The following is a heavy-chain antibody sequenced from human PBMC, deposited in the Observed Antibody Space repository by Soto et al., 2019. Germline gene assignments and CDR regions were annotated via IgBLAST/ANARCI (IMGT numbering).Heavy chain of an antibody. CDR2: VNNDGTGI. CDR1: GFTFSDFW. Sequence: GGSLRLSCAASGFTFSDFWMHLVRQSPGEGLVWVSLVNNDGTGIGYADSVKGRFTIFRDNAKSTLYLQMNSLRADDTAVYYCARGASKYESTAYHWCQGAVVTVSS. D-gene: IGHD3-16*01. V-gene: IGHV3-74*01. J-gene: IGHJ4*02. CDR3: ARGASKYESTAYH.